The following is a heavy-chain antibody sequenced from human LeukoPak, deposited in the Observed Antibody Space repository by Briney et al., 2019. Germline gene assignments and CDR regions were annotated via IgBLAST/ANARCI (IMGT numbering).Heavy chain of an antibody. CDR1: GGSISSGDYY. CDR3: ARDYYGSGSLDY. J-gene: IGHJ4*02. Sequence: SQTLSLTCTVSGGSISSGDYYWSWISQPPGKGLEWIGYIYYSGSTYYNPSLKSRVTISVDTSKNQFSLKLSSVTAADTAVYYCARDYYGSGSLDYWGQGTLVTVSS. CDR2: IYYSGST. D-gene: IGHD3-10*01. V-gene: IGHV4-30-4*01.